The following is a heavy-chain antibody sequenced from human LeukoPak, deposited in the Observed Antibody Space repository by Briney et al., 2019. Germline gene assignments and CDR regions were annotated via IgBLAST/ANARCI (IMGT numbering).Heavy chain of an antibody. CDR3: AREEPGTVYYYYYGMDV. CDR1: GFTFSSYG. Sequence: GRSLRLSCAASGFTFSSYGMHWVRQAPGKGLEWVAVIWYDGSNKYYADSVKGRFTISRDNSKNTLYLQMNSLRAEDTAVYYCAREEPGTVYYYYYGMDVWGQGTTVTVSS. V-gene: IGHV3-33*01. J-gene: IGHJ6*02. D-gene: IGHD1-1*01. CDR2: IWYDGSNK.